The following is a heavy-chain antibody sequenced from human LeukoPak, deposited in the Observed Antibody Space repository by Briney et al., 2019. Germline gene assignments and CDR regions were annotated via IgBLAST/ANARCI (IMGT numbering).Heavy chain of an antibody. CDR3: ARGSGEAPLTTFDI. CDR1: GGSISTSNYY. J-gene: IGHJ3*02. CDR2: IFYSGST. D-gene: IGHD3-10*01. Sequence: PSETLSLTCTVSGGSISTSNYYWGWIRQPPGKGLEWIGNIFYSGSTYYSPSLKSRVTISVDTSKNQFSLKLSSVTAADTAVYYCARGSGEAPLTTFDIWGQGTMVTVSS. V-gene: IGHV4-39*07.